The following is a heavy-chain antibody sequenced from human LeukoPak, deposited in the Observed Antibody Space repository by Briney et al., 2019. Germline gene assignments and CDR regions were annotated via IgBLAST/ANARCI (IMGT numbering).Heavy chain of an antibody. CDR2: ITGSGDRT. Sequence: PGGSLRLSCAASGFTFRSYAMTWVRQAPGKGLEWVSAITGSGDRTFYADSVKGRFTISRDNSKKTLYLQMNSLRAEDTAVYYCAKEGAAHGYGWFDPWGQGALVTVSS. CDR3: AKEGAAHGYGWFDP. CDR1: GFTFRSYA. V-gene: IGHV3-23*01. J-gene: IGHJ5*02. D-gene: IGHD3-22*01.